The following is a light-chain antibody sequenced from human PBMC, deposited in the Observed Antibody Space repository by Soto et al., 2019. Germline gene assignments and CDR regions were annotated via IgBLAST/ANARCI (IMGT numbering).Light chain of an antibody. CDR3: QQYDKWPPT. CDR2: GAS. Sequence: EIVMTQSPATLSVSPGERTTLSCRASQSVSRILAWYQQKPGQAPRLLIYGASTRATGIPVRFSGSGSGTEFTLTISSLQSEDFVVYYCQQYDKWPPTFGQGTKVDIK. V-gene: IGKV3-15*01. CDR1: QSVSRI. J-gene: IGKJ1*01.